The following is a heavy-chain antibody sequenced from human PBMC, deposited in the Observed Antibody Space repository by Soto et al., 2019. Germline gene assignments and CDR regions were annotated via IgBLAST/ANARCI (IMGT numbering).Heavy chain of an antibody. J-gene: IGHJ4*02. CDR3: ASGTFDWLAY. V-gene: IGHV4-34*01. CDR1: GGSFSGYY. D-gene: IGHD3-9*01. CDR2: INHSGST. Sequence: QVQLQQWGAGLLKPSETLSLTCAVYGGSFSGYYWSWIRQPPGKGLEWIGEINHSGSTNYNPSLKSRVTISVDTSKNQFSLKLSSVTAADTAVYYCASGTFDWLAYWGQGTLVTVSS.